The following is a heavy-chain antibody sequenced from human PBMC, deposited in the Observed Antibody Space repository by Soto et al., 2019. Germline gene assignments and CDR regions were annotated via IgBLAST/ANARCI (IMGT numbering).Heavy chain of an antibody. J-gene: IGHJ4*02. Sequence: ASVKVSCKASGYTFTGYYMHWVRQAPGQGLEWMGWINPNSGGTNYAQKFQGWVTMTRDTSISTAYMELSRLRSDDTAVYYCARGYDILTGSQAGYWGQGTLVTVSS. CDR2: INPNSGGT. CDR3: ARGYDILTGSQAGY. CDR1: GYTFTGYY. V-gene: IGHV1-2*04. D-gene: IGHD3-9*01.